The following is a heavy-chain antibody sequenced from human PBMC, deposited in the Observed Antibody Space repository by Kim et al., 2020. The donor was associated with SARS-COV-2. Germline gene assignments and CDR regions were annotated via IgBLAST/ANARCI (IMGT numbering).Heavy chain of an antibody. CDR2: IIPILGIA. D-gene: IGHD2-21*01. CDR3: ARDYAPPTYCGGDGYLCADNYYMDV. Sequence: SVKVSCKASGGTFSSYAISWVRQAPGQGLEWMGRIIPILGIANYAQKFQGRVTITADKSTSTAYMELSSLRSEGTAGYYCARDYAPPTYCGGDGYLCADNYYMDVWGKGTTVTISS. CDR1: GGTFSSYA. J-gene: IGHJ6*03. V-gene: IGHV1-69*04.